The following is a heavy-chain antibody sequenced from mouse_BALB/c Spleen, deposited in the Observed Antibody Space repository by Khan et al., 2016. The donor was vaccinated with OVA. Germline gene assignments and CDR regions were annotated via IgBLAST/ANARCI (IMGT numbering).Heavy chain of an antibody. J-gene: IGHJ2*01. CDR2: ISYSGNT. V-gene: IGHV3-2*02. Sequence: VRLQQSGPGLVKPSQSLSLICTVTGYSITSDYAWNWIRQFPGNKLEWMGFISYSGNTKYNPSLKSRISITRDTSKNQFFLQLNSVPTEDTATYYCARVYGGDFDYWGHGTTLTVSS. D-gene: IGHD1-1*01. CDR3: ARVYGGDFDY. CDR1: GYSITSDYA.